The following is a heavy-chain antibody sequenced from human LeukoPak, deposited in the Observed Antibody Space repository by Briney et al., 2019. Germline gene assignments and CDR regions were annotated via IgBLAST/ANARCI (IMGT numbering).Heavy chain of an antibody. Sequence: SETLSLTCAVSGYSISSGYYWGWIRQPPGKGLEWIGSIYHSGSTYYNPSLKSRVTISVDTSKNQFSLKLSSVTAADTAVYYCASTIFGVVIGLGWFDPWGQGTLVTVSS. CDR1: GYSISSGYY. CDR3: ASTIFGVVIGLGWFDP. V-gene: IGHV4-38-2*01. CDR2: IYHSGST. D-gene: IGHD3-3*01. J-gene: IGHJ5*02.